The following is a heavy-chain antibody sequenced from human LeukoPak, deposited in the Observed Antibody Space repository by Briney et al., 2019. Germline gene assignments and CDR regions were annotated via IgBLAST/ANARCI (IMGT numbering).Heavy chain of an antibody. V-gene: IGHV5-51*01. CDR3: ARRLPAPEAFDI. CDR1: GYSFTTYW. Sequence: GESLMFSCKGSGYSFTTYWIGWVRQMPGKGLEWMGIIYPGDSDTRYSPSFQGQVTISADKSISTAYLQWSSLKASDAAIYYCARRLPAPEAFDIWGQGTMVTVSS. D-gene: IGHD2-2*01. J-gene: IGHJ3*02. CDR2: IYPGDSDT.